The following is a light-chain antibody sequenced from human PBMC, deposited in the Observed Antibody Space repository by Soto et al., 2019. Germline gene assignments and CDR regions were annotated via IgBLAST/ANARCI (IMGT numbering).Light chain of an antibody. CDR1: QSISTW. V-gene: IGKV1-5*01. J-gene: IGKJ2*01. CDR2: DAS. CDR3: QQYSIYWNT. Sequence: DIQMTQSPSTLSASVGDGVTITCRASQSISTWLAWYQQKPGKAPKLLIYDASTLESRVPSRFSGSGSGTEFTLTISSLQPDDFATYYCQQYSIYWNTFGQGTKLEIK.